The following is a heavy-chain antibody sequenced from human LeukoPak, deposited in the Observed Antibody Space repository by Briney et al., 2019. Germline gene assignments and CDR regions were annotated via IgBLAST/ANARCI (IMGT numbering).Heavy chain of an antibody. D-gene: IGHD4-17*01. Sequence: PSETLSLTCTVSGGSISSYYWSWIRQPPGKGLEWIGYIYYSGSTNYNPSLKSRVTISVDTSKNQFSLKLSSVTAADTAVYYCARAGDYELFDYWGQGTLVTVSS. J-gene: IGHJ4*02. CDR1: GGSISSYY. CDR2: IYYSGST. V-gene: IGHV4-59*01. CDR3: ARAGDYELFDY.